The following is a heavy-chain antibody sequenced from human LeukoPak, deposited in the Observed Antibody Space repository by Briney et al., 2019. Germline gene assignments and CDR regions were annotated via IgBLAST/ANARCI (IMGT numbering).Heavy chain of an antibody. CDR1: GVSISSSEW. CDR2: IHRAGRT. Sequence: PSETLSLTCAVSGVSISSSEWWIWVRQPPGQGLEWIGEIHRAGRTRYNPSLKSRVTISMYYSKNQFSLKLTSVTAADTAIYYCGKTDIYFNPIDYWGPGSLVTVSS. J-gene: IGHJ4*02. V-gene: IGHV4-4*02. CDR3: GKTDIYFNPIDY. D-gene: IGHD3-9*01.